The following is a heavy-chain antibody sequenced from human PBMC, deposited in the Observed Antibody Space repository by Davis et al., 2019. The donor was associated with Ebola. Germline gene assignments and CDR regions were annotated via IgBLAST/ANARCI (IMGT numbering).Heavy chain of an antibody. J-gene: IGHJ5*02. D-gene: IGHD2-21*02. Sequence: GESLKISCAASGFTFSSYSMNWVRQAPGKGLEWVSSISSSSSYIYYADSVKGRFTISRDNAKNSLYLQMNSLRAEDTAVYYCAKDRLSVVVTRNNWFDPWGQGTLVTVSS. CDR1: GFTFSSYS. CDR3: AKDRLSVVVTRNNWFDP. V-gene: IGHV3-21*04. CDR2: ISSSSSYI.